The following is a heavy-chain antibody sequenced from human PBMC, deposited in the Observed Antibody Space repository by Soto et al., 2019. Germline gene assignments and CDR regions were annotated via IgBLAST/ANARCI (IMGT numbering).Heavy chain of an antibody. CDR2: INWNGGST. V-gene: IGHV3-20*04. CDR1: GFTFDDYG. J-gene: IGHJ4*02. Sequence: PGGSLRLSCAASGFTFDDYGMSWVRQAPGKGLEWVSGINWNGGSTGYADSVKGRFTISRDNAKNSLYLQMNSLRAEDTALYYCAREAAGFDWLLYPLGGFDYWGQGTLVTVSS. CDR3: AREAAGFDWLLYPLGGFDY. D-gene: IGHD3-9*01.